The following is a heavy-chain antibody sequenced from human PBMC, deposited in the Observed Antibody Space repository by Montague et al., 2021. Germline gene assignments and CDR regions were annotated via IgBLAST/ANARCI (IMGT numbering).Heavy chain of an antibody. CDR3: ARVFSSWYVGWFDP. V-gene: IGHV4-39*07. D-gene: IGHD6-13*01. CDR1: GASITSNIYY. J-gene: IGHJ5*02. Sequence: SETLSLTCTVSGASITSNIYYWGWLRQSPGKGLEWIGSIYYSGNSFYQPSLKIRITMAVDTSKNQFSLKLSSVTAADTAIYSCARVFSSWYVGWFDPWGQGTLVTVSS. CDR2: IYYSGNS.